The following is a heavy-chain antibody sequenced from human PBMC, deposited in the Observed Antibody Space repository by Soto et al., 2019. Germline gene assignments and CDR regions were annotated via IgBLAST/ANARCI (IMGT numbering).Heavy chain of an antibody. Sequence: QVQLVQSGGGVVQPGRSLRLSCAASGFTFSRYGMHWVRQAPGKGLEWVAVISYDGSNKYYADSVKGRFTISRDNSKNTLYIQMNSLRREDTAVYSCAKGVGYCANTTCYTSLFDNWGQGALVTVSS. V-gene: IGHV3-30*18. CDR2: ISYDGSNK. J-gene: IGHJ4*02. D-gene: IGHD2-2*02. CDR1: GFTFSRYG. CDR3: AKGVGYCANTTCYTSLFDN.